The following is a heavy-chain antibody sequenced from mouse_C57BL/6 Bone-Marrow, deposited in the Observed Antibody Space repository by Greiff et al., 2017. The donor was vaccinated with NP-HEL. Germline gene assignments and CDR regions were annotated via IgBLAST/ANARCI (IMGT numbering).Heavy chain of an antibody. V-gene: IGHV3-8*01. Sequence: EVQRVESGPGLAKPSQTLSLTCSVTGYSITSDYWNWIRKFPGNKLEYMGYISYSGSTYYNPSLKSRISITRDTSKNQYYLQLNSVTTEDTATYYCARSLHYYGSSYPFAYWGQGTLVTVSA. D-gene: IGHD1-1*01. CDR2: ISYSGST. CDR3: ARSLHYYGSSYPFAY. CDR1: GYSITSDY. J-gene: IGHJ3*01.